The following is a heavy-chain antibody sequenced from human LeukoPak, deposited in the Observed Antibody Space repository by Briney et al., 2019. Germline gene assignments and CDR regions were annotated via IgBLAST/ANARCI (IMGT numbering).Heavy chain of an antibody. V-gene: IGHV3-30*02. D-gene: IGHD4-17*01. CDR2: IRYDGSNK. CDR1: GFTFSSYG. CDR3: AKTPHPYTVTYSDY. Sequence: GGSLRLSCAASGFTFSSYGMHWVRQAPGKGLEWVAFIRYDGSNKYYADSVKGRFTISRDNSKNTLYLQMNSLRAEDTAVYYCAKTPHPYTVTYSDYWGQGTLVTVSS. J-gene: IGHJ4*02.